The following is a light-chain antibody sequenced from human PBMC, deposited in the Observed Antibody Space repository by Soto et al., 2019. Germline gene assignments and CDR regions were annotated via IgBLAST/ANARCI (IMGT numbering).Light chain of an antibody. Sequence: EVVLTQSPGTLSLSPGERATLSCRASQSVSSTYLAWYQQKSGQAPGLLIYLTSTRATGIPDRFSGSGSGTDFTLTISRLEPEDFAMYYCQQYDNSLTFGGGTKVEIK. V-gene: IGKV3-20*01. J-gene: IGKJ4*01. CDR2: LTS. CDR1: QSVSSTY. CDR3: QQYDNSLT.